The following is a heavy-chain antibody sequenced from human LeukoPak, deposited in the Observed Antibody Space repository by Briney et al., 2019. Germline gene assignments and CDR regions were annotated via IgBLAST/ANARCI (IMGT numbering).Heavy chain of an antibody. CDR2: IYHSGST. CDR1: GYSLSSGYY. Sequence: PSETLSLTCAVSGYSLSSGYYWGWIRPPPGKGLEWIGSIYHSGSTYYNPSLKSRVTISVDTSKNQFSLKLSSVTAADTAVYYCARSRPPIGYQTNWYFDLWGRGTLVTVSS. CDR3: ARSRPPIGYQTNWYFDL. V-gene: IGHV4-38-2*01. D-gene: IGHD2-2*01. J-gene: IGHJ2*01.